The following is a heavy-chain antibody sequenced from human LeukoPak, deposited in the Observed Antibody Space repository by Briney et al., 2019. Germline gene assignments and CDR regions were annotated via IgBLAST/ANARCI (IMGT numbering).Heavy chain of an antibody. J-gene: IGHJ4*02. CDR1: GGSINSGCYS. V-gene: IGHV4-30-4*07. D-gene: IGHD3-22*01. CDR3: ARVYYYYDSSGYYPTPLFIDY. Sequence: SETLSLTCAVSGGSINSGCYSWSWIRQPPGKGLEWIGYIYYSGSTYYNPSVKRLFTISVDTTKNKFLLKLSSLTAAVKAVYYCARVYYYYDSSGYYPTPLFIDYWGEGTLVTVSS. CDR2: IYYSGST.